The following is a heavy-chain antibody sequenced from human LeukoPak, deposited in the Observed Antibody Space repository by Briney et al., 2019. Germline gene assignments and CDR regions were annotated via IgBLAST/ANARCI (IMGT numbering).Heavy chain of an antibody. V-gene: IGHV4-34*01. CDR1: GGSFSGYY. CDR2: INHSGST. J-gene: IGHJ4*02. Sequence: TSSETLSLTCAVYGGSFSGYYWSWIRQPPGKGLEWIGEINHSGSTNYNPSLKSRVTIPVDTSKNQFSLKLSSVTAADTAVYYCARGYCTNGVCYRATRNFDYWGQGTLVTVSS. D-gene: IGHD2-8*01. CDR3: ARGYCTNGVCYRATRNFDY.